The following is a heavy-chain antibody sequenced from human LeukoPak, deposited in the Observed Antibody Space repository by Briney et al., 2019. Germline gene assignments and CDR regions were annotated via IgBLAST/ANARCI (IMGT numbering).Heavy chain of an antibody. CDR1: GGSISSGGYY. D-gene: IGHD2-2*01. V-gene: IGHV4-31*03. CDR3: AREKKDCSSTSCKTYYYYGMDV. J-gene: IGHJ6*02. Sequence: PSETLSLTCTVSGGSISSGGYYWSWIRQHPGKGLEWIGYIYYSGSTYYNPSLKSRVTISVDTSKNQFSLKLSSVTAADTAVYYCAREKKDCSSTSCKTYYYYGMDVWGQGTTVTVSS. CDR2: IYYSGST.